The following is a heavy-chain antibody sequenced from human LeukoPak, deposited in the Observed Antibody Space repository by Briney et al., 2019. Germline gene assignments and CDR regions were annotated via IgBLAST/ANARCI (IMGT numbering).Heavy chain of an antibody. CDR2: INPSGGST. D-gene: IGHD2-15*01. V-gene: IGHV1-46*01. CDR1: GYTFTSYY. J-gene: IGHJ4*02. CDR3: ARGRDVVVVAATPFYY. Sequence: GASVKVSCKASGYTFTSYYMHWVRQAPGQGLEWMGIINPSGGSTSYAQKFQGRVTMTRDTSTSTVYMELSSLRSEDTAVYYCARGRDVVVVAATPFYYWGQGTLVTVSS.